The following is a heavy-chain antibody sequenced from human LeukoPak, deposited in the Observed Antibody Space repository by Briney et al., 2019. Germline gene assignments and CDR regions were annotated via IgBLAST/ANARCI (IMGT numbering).Heavy chain of an antibody. J-gene: IGHJ5*02. CDR2: IYDSGST. D-gene: IGHD3-9*01. CDR3: ARVKSYGILTGYSGPFRFDP. CDR1: GGSISSYY. Sequence: PSEALSLTCTIPGGSISSYYWSWIRQPPGKGLGWIGYIYDSGSTNYNPSLKSRLTITVGTSKNQFSLRLSSVTAADTAVYYCARVKSYGILTGYSGPFRFDPWGQGTLVTVYS. V-gene: IGHV4-59*08.